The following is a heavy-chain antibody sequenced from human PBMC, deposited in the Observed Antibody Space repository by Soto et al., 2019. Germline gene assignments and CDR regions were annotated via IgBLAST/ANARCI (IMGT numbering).Heavy chain of an antibody. CDR3: AKDLVAARTY. J-gene: IGHJ4*02. CDR1: GFTFINYA. CDR2: ISGDGAKT. Sequence: DVQLLESGGGLVHPGESLRLSCAASGFTFINYAMAWVRQAPGKGLEWVSSISGDGAKTYHADSVRGRFTISRDNSENTLYLQMRSLRAEDTAVYYCAKDLVAARTYWGQGALVTVSS. D-gene: IGHD2-15*01. V-gene: IGHV3-23*01.